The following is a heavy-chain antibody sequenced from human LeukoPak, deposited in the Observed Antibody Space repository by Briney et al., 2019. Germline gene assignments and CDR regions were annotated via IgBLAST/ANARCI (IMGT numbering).Heavy chain of an antibody. Sequence: GGSLRLSCEASGFTFTNAWMIWVRQAPGKGPEWGGRIKSKRDGGATEYAVPVKGRYTISRDDSKNTVYLQMNSLKTEDTAVYYCTSQQQLLTYFDYWGQGTLVTVSS. CDR1: GFTFTNAW. D-gene: IGHD6-13*01. CDR3: TSQQQLLTYFDY. CDR2: IKSKRDGGAT. V-gene: IGHV3-15*01. J-gene: IGHJ4*02.